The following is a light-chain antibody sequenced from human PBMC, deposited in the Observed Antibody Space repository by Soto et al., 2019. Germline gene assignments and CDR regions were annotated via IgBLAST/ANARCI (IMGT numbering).Light chain of an antibody. J-gene: IGKJ4*01. CDR2: GSS. V-gene: IGKV3-20*01. CDR3: QHYNNWHPLT. Sequence: EILLTQSPGTLSLSPGERATPSCRASQSVSSRYLAWYQQKPGQAPRLLIYGSSSRATGIPDRFNGSGSGTDFTLTVSSLEPEDFAVHYCQHYNNWHPLTFGGGTKVDIK. CDR1: QSVSSRY.